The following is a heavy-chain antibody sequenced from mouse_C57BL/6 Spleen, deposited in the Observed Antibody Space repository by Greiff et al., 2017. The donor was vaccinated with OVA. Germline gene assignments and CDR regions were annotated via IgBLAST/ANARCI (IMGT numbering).Heavy chain of an antibody. J-gene: IGHJ4*01. CDR1: GYTFTSYW. D-gene: IGHD1-2*01. CDR3: ALITTGGAMDY. CDR2: IHPNSGST. V-gene: IGHV1-64*01. Sequence: QVQLQQPGAELVKPGASVKLSCKASGYTFTSYWMHWVKQRPGQGLEWIGMIHPNSGSTNYNEKFKSKATMTVDKSSSTAYMQLSSLTSEDSAVYYCALITTGGAMDYWGQGTSVTVSS.